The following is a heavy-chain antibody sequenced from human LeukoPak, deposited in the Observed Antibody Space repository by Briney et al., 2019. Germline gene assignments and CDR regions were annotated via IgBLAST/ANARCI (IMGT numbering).Heavy chain of an antibody. CDR2: IYTSGST. CDR1: GGSISGGSYY. D-gene: IGHD5-12*01. Sequence: SETLSLTCTVSGGSISGGSYYWSWIRQPAGKGLEWIGRIYTSGSTNYNPSLKSRVTISVDTSKNQFSLKLSSVTAADTAVYYCARGYSGYDSFFDYWGQGTLVTVSS. J-gene: IGHJ4*02. V-gene: IGHV4-61*02. CDR3: ARGYSGYDSFFDY.